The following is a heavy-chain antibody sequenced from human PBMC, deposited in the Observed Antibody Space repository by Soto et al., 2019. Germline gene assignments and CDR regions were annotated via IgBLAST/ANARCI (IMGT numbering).Heavy chain of an antibody. D-gene: IGHD4-4*01. V-gene: IGHV3-21*01. Sequence: KTGGSLRLSCAASGFTFSSYSMNWVRQAPGKGLEWVSSISSSSSYIYYADSVKGRFTISRDNAKNSLYLQMNSLRAEDTAVYYCARDYKVADSNSYYYYGMDVWGQGTTVTVSS. CDR2: ISSSSSYI. CDR1: GFTFSSYS. J-gene: IGHJ6*02. CDR3: ARDYKVADSNSYYYYGMDV.